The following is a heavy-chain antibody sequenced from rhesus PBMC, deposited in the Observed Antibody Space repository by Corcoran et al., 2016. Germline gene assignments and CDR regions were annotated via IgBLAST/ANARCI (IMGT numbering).Heavy chain of an antibody. J-gene: IGHJ5-2*02. CDR2: VDPEDGEA. D-gene: IGHD5-24*01. CDR3: ATGGGYSNSLDV. CDR1: GYTFTDYY. Sequence: EVQLVQSGAEVKKPGASGKISCKASGYTFTDYYLHGVRQAPGKGLEWMGRVDPEDGEAIHAQKFQDRVTITADTSTDTAYMELSSLRSEDTAVYYCATGGGYSNSLDVWGRGVLVTVSS. V-gene: IGHV1-111*02.